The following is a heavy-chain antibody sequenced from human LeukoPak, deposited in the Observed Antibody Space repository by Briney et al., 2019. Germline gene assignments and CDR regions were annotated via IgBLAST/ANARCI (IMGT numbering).Heavy chain of an antibody. CDR1: GFTFSNSA. Sequence: GGSLRLSCEGSGFTFSNSAMTWVRQAPGRGLEWVSGVSGSGDRTNYADSVKSRFTVSRDNSKNTVYLEMNRLGVDDTAVYYCAKGLSSSTWADFDYWGQGILVAVSS. D-gene: IGHD6-13*01. J-gene: IGHJ4*02. CDR2: VSGSGDRT. CDR3: AKGLSSSTWADFDY. V-gene: IGHV3-23*01.